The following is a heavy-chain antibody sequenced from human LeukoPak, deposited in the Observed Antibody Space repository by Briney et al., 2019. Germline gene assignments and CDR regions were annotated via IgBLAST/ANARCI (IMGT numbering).Heavy chain of an antibody. V-gene: IGHV3-74*01. CDR3: ARRAGGYSHPYDY. D-gene: IGHD4-23*01. CDR1: GFTFSRYW. J-gene: IGHJ4*02. Sequence: GGSLRLSCAASGFTFSRYWMHWVRQAPGKGLVWVSRINSDGSNTSYADSVKGRFTISRDNSKNTLYLQMNSLRAEDTAVYYCARRAGGYSHPYDYWGQGILVTVSS. CDR2: INSDGSNT.